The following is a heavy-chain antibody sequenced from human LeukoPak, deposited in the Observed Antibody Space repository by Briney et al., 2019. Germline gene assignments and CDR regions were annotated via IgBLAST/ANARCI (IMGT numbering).Heavy chain of an antibody. CDR2: IIPSGSTT. CDR1: GFTFSDYY. D-gene: IGHD2-15*01. J-gene: IGHJ5*02. CDR3: ARGYCSGGNCYPLFDP. Sequence: GGSLRLSCAASGFTFSDYYIGWLRQAPGKGLEWISYIIPSGSTTFYADSVKGRFTISRDNAKNSLYLQMNSLRAEDTAVYYCARGYCSGGNCYPLFDPWGQGTLVTVSS. V-gene: IGHV3-11*01.